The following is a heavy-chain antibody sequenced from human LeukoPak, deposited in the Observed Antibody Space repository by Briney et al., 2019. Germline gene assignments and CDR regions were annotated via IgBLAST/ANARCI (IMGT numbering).Heavy chain of an antibody. V-gene: IGHV3-23*01. CDR3: GREYASSGYCDS. CDR2: ISGSGGSA. J-gene: IGHJ4*02. CDR1: GFTFRSYA. Sequence: GGSLRLSCAASGFTFRSYAMSWVRQAPGKGLEWVSAISGSGGSAYYADSVKGRFTISRDNSKNTLYLQMNSLRGEDTAVYYCGREYASSGYCDSWGQGTLVTVSS. D-gene: IGHD3-22*01.